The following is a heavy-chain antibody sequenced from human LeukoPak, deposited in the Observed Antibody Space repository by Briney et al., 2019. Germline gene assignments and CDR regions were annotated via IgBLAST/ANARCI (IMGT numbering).Heavy chain of an antibody. CDR1: GFTFSSCA. J-gene: IGHJ4*02. D-gene: IGHD6-19*01. V-gene: IGHV3-23*01. Sequence: GGSLRLSCAASGFTFSSCAMSWVRRAPGKGLEWVSGISAGGGTFYADSVKGRFTISRDNSKNTLYLQMNSLRAEDTAVYYCAKVRSSGWYYFDYWGQGTLVTVSS. CDR3: AKVRSSGWYYFDY. CDR2: ISAGGGT.